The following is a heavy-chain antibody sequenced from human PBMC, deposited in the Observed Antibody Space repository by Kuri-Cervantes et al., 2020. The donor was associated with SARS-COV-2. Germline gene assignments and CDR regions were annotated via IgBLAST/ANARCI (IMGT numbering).Heavy chain of an antibody. V-gene: IGHV1-8*03. Sequence: ASVKVSCKASGYTFTGYYMHWVRQATGQGLEWMGWMNPNSGNTGYAQKFQGRVTITKNTSISTAYMELSSLRAEDTAVYYCARVIEDTADAFDIWGQGTMVTVSS. CDR1: GYTFTGYY. CDR3: ARVIEDTADAFDI. J-gene: IGHJ3*02. CDR2: MNPNSGNT. D-gene: IGHD5-18*01.